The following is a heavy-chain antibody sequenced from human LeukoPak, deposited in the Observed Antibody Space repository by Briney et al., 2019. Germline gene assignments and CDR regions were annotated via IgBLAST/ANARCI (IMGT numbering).Heavy chain of an antibody. CDR2: IRSKAYGGTT. J-gene: IGHJ4*02. CDR3: TRWGSAGGFDY. Sequence: GGSLRLSCAASGFTFGSYSMSWVRQAPGKGLEWVGFIRSKAYGGTTEYAASVKGRFTISRDDSKSIAYLQMNSLKTEDTAVYYCTRWGSAGGFDYWGQGTLVTVSS. CDR1: GFTFGSYS. V-gene: IGHV3-49*04. D-gene: IGHD3-16*01.